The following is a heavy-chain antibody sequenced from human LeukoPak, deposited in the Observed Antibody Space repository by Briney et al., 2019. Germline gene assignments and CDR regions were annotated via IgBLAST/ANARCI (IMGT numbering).Heavy chain of an antibody. Sequence: GRSLRLSCAASGFTFSSYAMHWVRQAPGKGLEWVAVISYDGSNKYYADSVKGRFTISRDNSKNTLYLRMNSLRAEDTAVYYCARGDVLLPYYYDSSGYYVFDYWGQGTLVTVSS. CDR3: ARGDVLLPYYYDSSGYYVFDY. CDR1: GFTFSSYA. CDR2: ISYDGSNK. J-gene: IGHJ4*02. V-gene: IGHV3-30-3*01. D-gene: IGHD3-22*01.